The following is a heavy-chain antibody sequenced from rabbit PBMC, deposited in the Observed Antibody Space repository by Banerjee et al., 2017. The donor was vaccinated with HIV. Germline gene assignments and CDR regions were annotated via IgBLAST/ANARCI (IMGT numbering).Heavy chain of an antibody. D-gene: IGHD1-1*01. CDR2: IYGGSIDSS. J-gene: IGHJ3*01. CDR1: GFTLSSSYW. CDR3: ARDVYVSSSGYYAYDL. V-gene: IGHV1S45*01. Sequence: EESGGDLVKPEGSLTLTCTASGFTLSSSYWICWVRQAPGKGLEWIGCIYGGSIDSSYYASWAKGRFTISKTSSTTVTLQMTSLTAADTATYFCARDVYVSSSGYYAYDLWGQGTLVTVS.